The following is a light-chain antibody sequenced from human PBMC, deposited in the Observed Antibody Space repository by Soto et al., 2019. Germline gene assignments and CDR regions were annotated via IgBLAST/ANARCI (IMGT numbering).Light chain of an antibody. CDR1: SSDVGGYNY. J-gene: IGLJ3*02. CDR2: DDS. Sequence: QSALTQPASVSGSPGQTITISCTGTSSDVGGYNYVSWYQQHPGKAPKLMIYDDSNRPSGVSNRFSGSKSVNTASLTTFGIQAEDEADYYCSSYTSSSTLGVFGGGTKLTVL. CDR3: SSYTSSSTLGV. V-gene: IGLV2-14*01.